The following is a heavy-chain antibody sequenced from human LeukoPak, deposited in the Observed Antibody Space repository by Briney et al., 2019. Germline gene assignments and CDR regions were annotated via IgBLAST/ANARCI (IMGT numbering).Heavy chain of an antibody. CDR1: GYTFTGYY. Sequence: ASVKVSCKASGYTFTGYYMHWVRQAPGQGLEWMGWINPNSGGTNYAQKFQGRVTITADKSTSTAYMELSSLRSEDTAVYYCARATSAAGSGFDYWGQGTLVTVSS. CDR2: INPNSGGT. J-gene: IGHJ4*02. V-gene: IGHV1-2*02. CDR3: ARATSAAGSGFDY. D-gene: IGHD6-13*01.